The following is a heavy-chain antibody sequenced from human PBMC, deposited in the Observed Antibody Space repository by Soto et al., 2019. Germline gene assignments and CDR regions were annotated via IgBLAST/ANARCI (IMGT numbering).Heavy chain of an antibody. Sequence: PSETLSITCTVSGGSTSSYYWSWIRQPPGKGLEWIGYIYYSGSTNYSPSLKSRVTISVDTSKNQFSLKLSSVTAADTAVYYCARDNGGSYDYWGQGTLVTVSS. D-gene: IGHD1-26*01. CDR1: GGSTSSYY. CDR2: IYYSGST. CDR3: ARDNGGSYDY. V-gene: IGHV4-59*01. J-gene: IGHJ4*02.